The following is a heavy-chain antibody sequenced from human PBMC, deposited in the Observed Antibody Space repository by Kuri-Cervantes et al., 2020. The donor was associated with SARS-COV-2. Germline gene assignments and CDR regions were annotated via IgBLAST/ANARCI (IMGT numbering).Heavy chain of an antibody. CDR3: VKPRITIFGGRLYYFDY. CDR2: ISGDGGST. Sequence: LSLTCAASGFTFIDYAMHWVRQAPGRGLEWVALISGDGGSTYYADSVKGRFTISRDNSKNTLYLQMSSLRAEDTAVYYCVKPRITIFGGRLYYFDYWGQGTLVTVSS. CDR1: GFTFIDYA. J-gene: IGHJ4*02. D-gene: IGHD3-3*01. V-gene: IGHV3-43*02.